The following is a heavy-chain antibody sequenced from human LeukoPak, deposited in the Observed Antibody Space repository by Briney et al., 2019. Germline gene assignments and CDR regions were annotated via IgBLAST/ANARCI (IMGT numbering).Heavy chain of an antibody. CDR2: IYSGGST. J-gene: IGHJ6*02. CDR1: GFTVSSNY. D-gene: IGHD3-10*01. Sequence: PGGSLRLSCAASGFTVSSNYMSWVRQAPGKGLEWVSVIYSGGSTYYADSVKGRFTISRDNSKNTLYLQMNSPRAEDTAVYYCARDRGTKWFGELSLGHYYYGMDVWGQGTTVTVSS. CDR3: ARDRGTKWFGELSLGHYYYGMDV. V-gene: IGHV3-53*01.